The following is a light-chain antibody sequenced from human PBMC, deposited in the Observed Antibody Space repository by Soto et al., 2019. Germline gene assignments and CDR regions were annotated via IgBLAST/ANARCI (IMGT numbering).Light chain of an antibody. J-gene: IGKJ4*01. CDR3: QQYYSFPFI. Sequence: VLWMTQSPSLLSASTGDRVTISCRMSQGISNYLAWYQQKPGKAPELLIYAASTLQSGVPSRFSVSRSGTDFTLTISWLQSEDVATYYCQQYYSFPFIFVGGTKGEIK. CDR1: QGISNY. V-gene: IGKV1D-8*01. CDR2: AAS.